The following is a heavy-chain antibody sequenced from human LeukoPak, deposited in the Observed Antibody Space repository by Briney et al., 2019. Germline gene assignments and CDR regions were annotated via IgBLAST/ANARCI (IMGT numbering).Heavy chain of an antibody. D-gene: IGHD6-13*01. CDR2: ISSSSSTI. J-gene: IGHJ4*02. V-gene: IGHV3-48*04. CDR3: ARDKATYSSSWAYFDY. CDR1: GFTFSSYS. Sequence: PGGSLRLSCAASGFTFSSYSMNWARQAPGKGLEWVSYISSSSSTIYYADSVKGRFTISRDNAKNSLYLQMNSLRAEDTAVYYCARDKATYSSSWAYFDYWGQGTLVTVSS.